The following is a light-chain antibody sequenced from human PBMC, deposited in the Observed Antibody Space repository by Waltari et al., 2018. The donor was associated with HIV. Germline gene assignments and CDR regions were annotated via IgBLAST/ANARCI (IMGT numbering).Light chain of an antibody. CDR1: QGISSY. CDR3: QQLNSYRT. CDR2: AAS. J-gene: IGKJ1*01. Sequence: DIQLTQSPSFLSASVGDRVTITCRASQGISSYLAWYQQKPGKALKLLIYAASTLQSGVPSRFSGSGSGTEFTLTISSLQPEDFATYYCQQLNSYRTFGQGTKVEIK. V-gene: IGKV1-9*01.